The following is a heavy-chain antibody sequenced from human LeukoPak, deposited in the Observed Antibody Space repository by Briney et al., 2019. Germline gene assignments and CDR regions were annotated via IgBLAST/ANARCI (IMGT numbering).Heavy chain of an antibody. Sequence: PSETLSLTCTVSGGSISSYYWSWIRQPPPKGLEWVGYIYYSGCTNYNHSLTRRVTISIDTSKNQFYLKLSSVTAADTAVYYCAGRLYYYESSGYPQGGYFDYWGQGTLVTVSS. V-gene: IGHV4-59*08. CDR3: AGRLYYYESSGYPQGGYFDY. D-gene: IGHD3-22*01. CDR1: GGSISSYY. CDR2: IYYSGCT. J-gene: IGHJ4*02.